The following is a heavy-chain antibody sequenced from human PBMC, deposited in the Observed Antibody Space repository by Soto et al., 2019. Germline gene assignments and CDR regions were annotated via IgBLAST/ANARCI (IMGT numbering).Heavy chain of an antibody. CDR1: GFTFSSYA. D-gene: IGHD6-19*01. CDR3: AKRGGWYEVCWFDP. J-gene: IGHJ5*02. V-gene: IGHV3-23*01. CDR2: ISGSGGSR. Sequence: SGGSLRLSCAASGFTFSSYAMSWVRQAPGKGLEWVSAISGSGGSRYYADSVKGRFTISRDNSKNTLYLQMNSLRAEDTAVYYCAKRGGWYEVCWFDPWGQGTLVTVSS.